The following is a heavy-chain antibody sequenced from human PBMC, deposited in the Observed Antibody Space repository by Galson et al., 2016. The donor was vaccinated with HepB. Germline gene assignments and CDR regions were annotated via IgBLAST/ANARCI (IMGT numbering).Heavy chain of an antibody. V-gene: IGHV4-61*09. D-gene: IGHD4-11*01. J-gene: IGHJ4*02. Sequence: TLSLTCTVSGGSINGGSYYWSWIRQPAGKGLEWIGHIYTTEYTNYNPSLKSRVTISADTSKNQFSLKLSSVTAADTAVYYCARNLQTPFDYWGQGTLVTVSS. CDR1: GGSINGGSYY. CDR2: IYTTEYT. CDR3: ARNLQTPFDY.